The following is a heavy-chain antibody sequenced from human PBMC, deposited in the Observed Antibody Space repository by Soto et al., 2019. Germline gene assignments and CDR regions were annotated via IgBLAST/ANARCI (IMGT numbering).Heavy chain of an antibody. CDR2: IYYSGYT. CDR1: GASVSTSDYY. J-gene: IGHJ5*01. D-gene: IGHD7-27*01. V-gene: IGHV4-31*03. Sequence: QVQLRESGPGLVKPSQTLSLTCTVSGASVSTSDYYWSWIRQHPGKVLEWIGYIYYSGYTQYNPSLNRRPPISLDMSKNQFSLTLISVTDADTAIYYCTRHAWGTDSLGQGTLVTVSS. CDR3: TRHAWGTDS.